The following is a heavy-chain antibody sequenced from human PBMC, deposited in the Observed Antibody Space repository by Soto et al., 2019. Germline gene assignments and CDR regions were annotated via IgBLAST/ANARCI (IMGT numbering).Heavy chain of an antibody. V-gene: IGHV2-26*01. CDR2: IFSNDEK. J-gene: IGHJ6*02. CDR3: ARTSSPGYYYYGMDV. CDR1: GFSLSNARMG. D-gene: IGHD6-13*01. Sequence: QVTLKESGPVLVKPTETLTLTCTVSGFSLSNARMGVSWIRQPPGKALEWLAHIFSNDEKSYSTSLKSRLTIYKDTSKSQVVLTMTNMDPVDTATYYCARTSSPGYYYYGMDVWGQGTTVTVSS.